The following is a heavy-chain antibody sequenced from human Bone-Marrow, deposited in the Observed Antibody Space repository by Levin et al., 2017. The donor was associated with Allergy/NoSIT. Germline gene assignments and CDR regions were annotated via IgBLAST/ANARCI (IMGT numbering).Heavy chain of an antibody. V-gene: IGHV3-30*03. Sequence: LSLTCAASGVHLNMFGVHWVRQVPGKGLDWLALISYDGRTIHHAESVRGRFTVSRDNSKYTVYLQMNSLRLEDSAVYYCATDRRLRIAVDWGQGTLVTVTS. CDR2: ISYDGRTI. CDR1: GVHLNMFG. CDR3: ATDRRLRIAVD. D-gene: IGHD6-19*01. J-gene: IGHJ4*02.